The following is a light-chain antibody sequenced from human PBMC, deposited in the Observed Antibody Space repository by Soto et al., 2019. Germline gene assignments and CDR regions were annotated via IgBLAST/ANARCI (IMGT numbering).Light chain of an antibody. CDR3: NSYVACSTV. Sequence: QSVLNQPPSESGSPGQSVTISCTGTSSDVGKYDYVSWFQHHPGKAPKLIIYEVSKRPSGVPDRFSGSKSGSTASLTVSGLQTEYEADYYYNSYVACSTVFGTGTKVTVL. V-gene: IGLV2-8*01. CDR1: SSDVGKYDY. CDR2: EVS. J-gene: IGLJ1*01.